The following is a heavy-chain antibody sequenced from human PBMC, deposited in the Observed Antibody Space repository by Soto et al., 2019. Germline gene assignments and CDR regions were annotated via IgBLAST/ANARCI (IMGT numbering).Heavy chain of an antibody. D-gene: IGHD3-3*01. V-gene: IGHV1-18*01. Sequence: VASVKVSCKASGYTFTSYGISWVRQAPGQGLEWMGWISAYNGNPNYAQKLQGRVTMTTDTSTSTAYMELRSLRSDDTAVYYCARARYPIFGVVKFDYWGQGTLVTVSS. CDR2: ISAYNGNP. CDR3: ARARYPIFGVVKFDY. CDR1: GYTFTSYG. J-gene: IGHJ4*02.